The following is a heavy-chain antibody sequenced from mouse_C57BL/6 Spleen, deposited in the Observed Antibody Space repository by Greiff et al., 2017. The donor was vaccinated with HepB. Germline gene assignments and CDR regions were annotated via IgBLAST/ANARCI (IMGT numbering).Heavy chain of an antibody. J-gene: IGHJ1*03. D-gene: IGHD2-5*01. CDR1: GFTFSDYG. Sequence: EVMLVESGGGLVKPGGSLKLSCAASGFTFSDYGMHWVRQAPEKGLEWVAYISSGSSTIYYADTVKGRFTISRDNAKNTLFLQMTSLRSEDTAMYYCARSNQGYFDVWGTGTTVTVSS. V-gene: IGHV5-17*01. CDR2: ISSGSSTI. CDR3: ARSNQGYFDV.